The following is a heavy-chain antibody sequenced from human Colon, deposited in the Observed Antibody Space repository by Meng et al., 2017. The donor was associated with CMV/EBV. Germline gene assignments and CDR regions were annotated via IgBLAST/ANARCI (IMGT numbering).Heavy chain of an antibody. CDR3: VRVGGNKSPLQH. J-gene: IGHJ1*01. CDR1: GGPMSNYY. Sequence: SETLSLTCNVSGGPMSNYYWSWIRQPPGKGLEWIGYIYYSGNTNYNPSLKSRVTISVDTSKNRFSLKLSSVTAADTAVYYCVRVGGNKSPLQHWGLGTLVTVSS. D-gene: IGHD5-12*01. CDR2: IYYSGNT. V-gene: IGHV4-59*01.